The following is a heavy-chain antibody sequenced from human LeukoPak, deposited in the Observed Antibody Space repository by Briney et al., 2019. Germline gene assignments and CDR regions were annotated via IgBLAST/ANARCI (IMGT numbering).Heavy chain of an antibody. D-gene: IGHD5/OR15-5a*01. V-gene: IGHV3-21*01. J-gene: IGHJ6*02. CDR1: GFTFSSYS. CDR3: ARVTGEGVSYGMDV. Sequence: GGSLRLSCAASGFTFSSYSMNWVRQPPGRGLEWVSSIDYSSSYKYYADSLKGRFTTSRDNAKNSLYLQMNSLTAEDTAVYYCARVTGEGVSYGMDVWGQGTTVSVSS. CDR2: IDYSSSYK.